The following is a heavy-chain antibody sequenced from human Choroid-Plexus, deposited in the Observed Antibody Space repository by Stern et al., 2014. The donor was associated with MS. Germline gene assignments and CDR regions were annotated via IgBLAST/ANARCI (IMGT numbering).Heavy chain of an antibody. CDR2: VSYDGSNK. J-gene: IGHJ5*02. CDR1: GFTFGSCA. V-gene: IGHV3-30*18. CDR3: AKDRQYLTYFFDH. Sequence: QVQLMQSGGGVVQPGRPLRLSCVASGFTFGSCAMHWDRQAPGKGLEWVAGVSYDGSNKYYADSVKGRFTISRDNSQNTLYMQMSSLRPEDTAVYYCAKDRQYLTYFFDHWGQGSLVTVSS. D-gene: IGHD2/OR15-2a*01.